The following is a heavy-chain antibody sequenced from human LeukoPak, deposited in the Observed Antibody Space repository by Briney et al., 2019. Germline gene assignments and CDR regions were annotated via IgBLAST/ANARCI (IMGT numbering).Heavy chain of an antibody. CDR2: ISGSGGST. D-gene: IGHD2-21*01. J-gene: IGHJ4*02. Sequence: GGSLRLSCAASGFTFSSYAMSWVRQAPGKGLEWVSAISGSGGSTYYADSVKGRFTISRDNSKNTLYLQMNSLRAEDAAVYYCAKDVEVVIASPGFDYWGQGTLVTVSS. CDR3: AKDVEVVIASPGFDY. CDR1: GFTFSSYA. V-gene: IGHV3-23*01.